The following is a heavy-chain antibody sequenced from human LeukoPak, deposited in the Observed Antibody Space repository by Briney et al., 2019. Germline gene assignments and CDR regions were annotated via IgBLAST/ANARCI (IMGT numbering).Heavy chain of an antibody. Sequence: PGGALRLSCAASGFTFSNAWMSWVRQAPGKGLEGVGRIKSKTDGGTTDYAAPVKGRFTISRDDSKNTLYLQMNSLKTEDTAVYYCTTRLYDILTGYYLFDYWGQGTLVTVSS. V-gene: IGHV3-15*01. CDR1: GFTFSNAW. CDR3: TTRLYDILTGYYLFDY. CDR2: IKSKTDGGTT. D-gene: IGHD3-9*01. J-gene: IGHJ4*02.